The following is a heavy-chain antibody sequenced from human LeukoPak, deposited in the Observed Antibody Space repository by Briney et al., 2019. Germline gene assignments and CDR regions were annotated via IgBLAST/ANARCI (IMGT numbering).Heavy chain of an antibody. V-gene: IGHV3-21*01. CDR2: ISSGSSYI. CDR3: ARGRTSEPPFDY. D-gene: IGHD1-14*01. Sequence: GRSLRLSCAASGFTFSSYSMNWVRQAPGKGLEWVSSISSGSSYIYYADSVKGRFTISRDNAKNSLYLQMNSLRAEDTAVYYCARGRTSEPPFDYWGQGTLVTVSS. CDR1: GFTFSSYS. J-gene: IGHJ4*02.